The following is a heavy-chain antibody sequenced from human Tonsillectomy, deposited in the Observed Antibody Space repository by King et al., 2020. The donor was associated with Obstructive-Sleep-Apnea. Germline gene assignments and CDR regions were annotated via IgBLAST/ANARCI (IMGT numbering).Heavy chain of an antibody. V-gene: IGHV1-3*01. CDR1: GYTFTSFA. J-gene: IGHJ4*02. D-gene: IGHD6-19*01. CDR3: ARKYTSGWYLDY. CDR2: VHAGNGDK. Sequence: QLVQSGAEVKKPWASVKVSCKASGYTFTSFAIPGVRQAPGQRLEWMGWVHAGNGDKKFSQRFQVRVTLTRDTSASTAYMELSSLRSEDTAVYYCARKYTSGWYLDYWGQGTLVTVSS.